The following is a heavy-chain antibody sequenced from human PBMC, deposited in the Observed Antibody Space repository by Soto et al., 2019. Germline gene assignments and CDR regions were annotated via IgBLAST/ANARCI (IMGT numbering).Heavy chain of an antibody. CDR3: ARVHVDTDAFDI. J-gene: IGHJ3*02. V-gene: IGHV2-70*04. CDR2: INWDDDK. Sequence: SGPTLVNPTQTLTLTCTFSGFSLSTSGMRVSWIRQPPGKALEWLARINWDDDKFYSTSLKTRLTISKDTSKNQVVLTMTNMDPVDTATYYCARVHVDTDAFDIWGQGTMVTVS. CDR1: GFSLSTSGMR. D-gene: IGHD5-18*01.